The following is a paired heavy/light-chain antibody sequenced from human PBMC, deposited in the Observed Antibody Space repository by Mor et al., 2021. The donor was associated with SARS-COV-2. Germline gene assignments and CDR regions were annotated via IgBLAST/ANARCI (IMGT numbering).Light chain of an antibody. CDR3: QQGFRSPYT. V-gene: IGKV1-39*01. CDR2: ITS. J-gene: IGKJ2*01. CDR1: QNIDRY. Sequence: IQMTQSPSSLSASVGDRVTITCRASQNIDRYLHWYQQKPGKAPNLLIYITSSLQSGVPSRFSGSGSGTDFTLTISSLQPEDFAIYYCQQGFRSPYTFGQGTKVDIK.
Heavy chain of an antibody. V-gene: IGHV3-7*03. CDR1: GFTFSSYW. J-gene: IGHJ4*02. Sequence: EVHLVVSGGGLVQPGGSLRLSCVASGFTFSSYWMNWVRQVPGKGLEWVTNIKEDGSQKKYVDSVKGRFTISRDNAKNSLFLQMNNVRAEDTAVYYCGRVDYDGDAVGYWGQGTLVTVSS. CDR3: GRVDYDGDAVGY. CDR2: IKEDGSQK. D-gene: IGHD4-17*01.